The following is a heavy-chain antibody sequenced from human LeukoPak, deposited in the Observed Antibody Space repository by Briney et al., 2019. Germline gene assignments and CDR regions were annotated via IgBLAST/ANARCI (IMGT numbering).Heavy chain of an antibody. CDR3: ARQVSSSGWPFDY. Sequence: SETLSLTCTVSGVSISSYYWSWVRQPPGKGLEWIGYIYYGGSSNYNSSLKSRVTISVDTSKNQFSLKLSSVTAADTAVYYCARQVSSSGWPFDYWGQGTLVTVSS. V-gene: IGHV4-59*08. D-gene: IGHD6-19*01. CDR1: GVSISSYY. CDR2: IYYGGSS. J-gene: IGHJ4*02.